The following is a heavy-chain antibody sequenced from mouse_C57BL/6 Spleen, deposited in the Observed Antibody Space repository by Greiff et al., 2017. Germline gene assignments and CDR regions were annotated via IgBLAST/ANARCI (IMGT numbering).Heavy chain of an antibody. CDR2: IRSKSSNYAT. D-gene: IGHD4-1*01. CDR1: GFTFNTYA. CDR3: VRESTGMMDY. J-gene: IGHJ4*01. V-gene: IGHV10-3*01. Sequence: DVQLQESGGGLVQPKGTLKLSCAASGFTFNTYAMHWVRQAPGTGLEWVARIRSKSSNYATYYADSVKDRFTISRDDSQSMPYLQMNNRKTEETARYYCVRESTGMMDYWGQGTSVTVSS.